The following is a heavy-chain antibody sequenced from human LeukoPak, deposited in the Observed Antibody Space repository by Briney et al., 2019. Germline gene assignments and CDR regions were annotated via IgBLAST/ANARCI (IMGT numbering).Heavy chain of an antibody. CDR1: GYTFTSYY. Sequence: ASVKVSCKASGYTFTSYYMHWVRQAQAPGQGLEWMGTINPSGDSTSYAQKFQGRVTMTRDTSTSTVYMELSSLRSEDTAVYYCARDSYYYDSRGSWSAFDIWGQGTMVTVSS. J-gene: IGHJ3*02. CDR2: INPSGDST. D-gene: IGHD3-22*01. CDR3: ARDSYYYDSRGSWSAFDI. V-gene: IGHV1-46*01.